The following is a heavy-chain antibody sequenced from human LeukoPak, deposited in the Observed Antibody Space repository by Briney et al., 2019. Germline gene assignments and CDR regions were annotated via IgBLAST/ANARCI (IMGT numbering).Heavy chain of an antibody. CDR3: ARGAVAGNNWFDP. J-gene: IGHJ5*02. CDR1: GFTFNNYN. V-gene: IGHV3-33*01. Sequence: GGSLRLSCAASGFTFNNYNMHWVRQAPGKGLEWVAVIWCDGSNKYYADSVKGRFTISRDNSKNMLYLQMNSLRAEDTAVYYCARGAVAGNNWFDPWGQGTLVTVSS. CDR2: IWCDGSNK. D-gene: IGHD6-19*01.